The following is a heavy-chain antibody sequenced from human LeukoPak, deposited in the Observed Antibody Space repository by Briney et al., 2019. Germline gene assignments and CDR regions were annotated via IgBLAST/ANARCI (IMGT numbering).Heavy chain of an antibody. V-gene: IGHV4-39*07. Sequence: PSETLSLTCTVSGGSISSSSYYWGWIRQPPGKGLEWIGSIYYSGSTYCNPSLKSRVSISVDTSKNQFSLRLSSVTAADTAVYYCAISDGYCTTTTCYNPFDYWGQGTLVTVSS. J-gene: IGHJ4*02. D-gene: IGHD2-2*02. CDR3: AISDGYCTTTTCYNPFDY. CDR2: IYYSGST. CDR1: GGSISSSSYY.